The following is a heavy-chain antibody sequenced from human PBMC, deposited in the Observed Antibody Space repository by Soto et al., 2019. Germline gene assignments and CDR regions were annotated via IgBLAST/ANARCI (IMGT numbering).Heavy chain of an antibody. D-gene: IGHD4-17*01. Sequence: GGSLSLSCAASGFTFSNAWMNWVRQAPGKGLEWVGRIKSKTDGGTTDYAAPVKGRFTISRDESKNTLYLQMNSLKTEDTAVYYCTTDHDYGGYATQHWGQGTLVTVSS. CDR3: TTDHDYGGYATQH. CDR1: GFTFSNAW. CDR2: IKSKTDGGTT. V-gene: IGHV3-15*07. J-gene: IGHJ1*01.